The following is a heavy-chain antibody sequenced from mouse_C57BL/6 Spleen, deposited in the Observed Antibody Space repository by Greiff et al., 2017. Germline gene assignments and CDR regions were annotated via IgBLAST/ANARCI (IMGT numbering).Heavy chain of an antibody. D-gene: IGHD1-1*01. V-gene: IGHV5-4*03. CDR2: ISDGGSYT. CDR3: AATTVVATRMDY. Sequence: EVMLVESGGGLVKPGGSLKLSCAASGFTFSSYAMSWVRQTPEKRLEWVATISDGGSYTYYPDNVKGRFTISRDNAKNNLYLQMSHLKSEDTAMYYCAATTVVATRMDYWGQGTSVTVSS. J-gene: IGHJ4*01. CDR1: GFTFSSYA.